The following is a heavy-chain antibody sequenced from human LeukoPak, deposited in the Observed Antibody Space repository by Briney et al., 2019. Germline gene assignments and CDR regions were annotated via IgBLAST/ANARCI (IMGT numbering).Heavy chain of an antibody. D-gene: IGHD1-26*01. CDR1: GYTFTSYA. Sequence: ASVKVSCKASGYTFTSYAVTWVRQAPGQGLEWVGWINTYTGDTKHVQNLQDRVTVTTDTSTSTAYLELRSLRSDDTAVYYCARSGSWLYMDVWGTGTTVTVSS. CDR2: INTYTGDT. V-gene: IGHV1-18*01. CDR3: ARSGSWLYMDV. J-gene: IGHJ6*03.